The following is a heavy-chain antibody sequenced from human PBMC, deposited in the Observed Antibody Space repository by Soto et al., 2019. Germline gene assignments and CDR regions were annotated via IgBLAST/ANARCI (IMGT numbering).Heavy chain of an antibody. CDR2: INAGNGNT. CDR1: GYTFTSYA. D-gene: IGHD5-18*01. CDR3: ARQRDTAMVLDNWFDP. Sequence: ASVKVSCKASGYTFTSYAMHWVRQAPGQRLEWMGWINAGNGNTKYSQKFQGRVTITRDTSASTAYMELSSLRSEDTAVYYCARQRDTAMVLDNWFDPWGQGTLVTVSS. V-gene: IGHV1-3*01. J-gene: IGHJ5*02.